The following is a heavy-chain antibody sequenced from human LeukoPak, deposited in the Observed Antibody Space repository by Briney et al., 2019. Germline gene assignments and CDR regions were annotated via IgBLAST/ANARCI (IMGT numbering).Heavy chain of an antibody. CDR1: GFTFSSYS. CDR2: ISSSSSYT. V-gene: IGHV3-21*01. J-gene: IGHJ4*02. CDR3: ARVRGIAAAAPFDY. Sequence: GGSLRLSCAASGFTFSSYSMNWVRQAPGKGLEWVSSISSSSSYTYYADSVKGRFTISRDNAKNSLYLQMNSLRAEDTAVYYCARVRGIAAAAPFDYWGQGTLVTVSS. D-gene: IGHD6-13*01.